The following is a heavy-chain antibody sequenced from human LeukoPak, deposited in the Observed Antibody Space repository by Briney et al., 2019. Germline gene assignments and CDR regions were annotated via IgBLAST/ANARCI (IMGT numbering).Heavy chain of an antibody. V-gene: IGHV1-2*02. Sequence: ASVKVSCKASGYTFTGYYMHWVRQAPGQGLEWMGWINPNSGGTNYAQKFQGRVTMTRDTSISTAYMELGRLRSDDTAVYYCARGIVVVVADIDYWGQGTLVTVSS. CDR2: INPNSGGT. CDR3: ARGIVVVVADIDY. J-gene: IGHJ4*02. D-gene: IGHD2-15*01. CDR1: GYTFTGYY.